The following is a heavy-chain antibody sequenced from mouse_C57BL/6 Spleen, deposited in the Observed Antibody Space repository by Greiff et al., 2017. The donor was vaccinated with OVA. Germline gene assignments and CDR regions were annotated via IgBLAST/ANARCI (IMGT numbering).Heavy chain of an antibody. V-gene: IGHV1-69*01. Sequence: QVQLQQSGAELVMPGASVKLSCKASGYTFTSYWMHWVKQRPGQGLEWIGEIDPSDSYTNYNQKFKGKSTLTVDKSSSTAYMQLSSLTSEDSAVYYCARSYYGSPHFDYWGQGTTLTVSS. J-gene: IGHJ2*01. CDR3: ARSYYGSPHFDY. CDR1: GYTFTSYW. CDR2: IDPSDSYT. D-gene: IGHD1-1*01.